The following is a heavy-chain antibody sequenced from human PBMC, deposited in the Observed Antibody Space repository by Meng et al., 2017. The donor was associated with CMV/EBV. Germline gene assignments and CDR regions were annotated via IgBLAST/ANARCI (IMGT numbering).Heavy chain of an antibody. V-gene: IGHV4-34*01. CDR2: INHSGST. CDR1: GGSFSGYY. CDR3: ARATTIVVVPAATVGWFDP. Sequence: SQTRSLTCAVYGGSFSGYYWSWIRQPPGKGLEWIGEINHSGSTNYNPSLKSRVTISVDTSKNQFSLKLSSVTAADTAVYYCARATTIVVVPAATVGWFDPWGQGTLVTVSS. J-gene: IGHJ5*02. D-gene: IGHD2-2*01.